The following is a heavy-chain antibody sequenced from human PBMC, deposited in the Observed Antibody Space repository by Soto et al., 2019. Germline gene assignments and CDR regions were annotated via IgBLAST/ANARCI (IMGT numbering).Heavy chain of an antibody. CDR1: GGTFSSYT. CDR3: ARGRADYFDF. V-gene: IGHV1-69*02. CDR2: IIPILGIA. J-gene: IGHJ4*02. Sequence: SVKVACKASGGTFSSYTIIWVRQAPGQGLEWMGRIIPILGIANYAQKFQGRVTMTRNTSISTAYMELSSLRSEDTAVYYCARGRADYFDFWGQGSLVTVSS.